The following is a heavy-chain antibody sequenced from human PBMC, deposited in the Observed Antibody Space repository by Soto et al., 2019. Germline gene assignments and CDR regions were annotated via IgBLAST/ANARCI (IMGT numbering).Heavy chain of an antibody. J-gene: IGHJ6*02. CDR1: GYSFTSYW. D-gene: IGHD6-13*01. CDR3: AGIAAAGTPHYYYYGMDV. CDR2: IYPGDSDT. V-gene: IGHV5-51*01. Sequence: GESLKISCKGSGYSFTSYWIGWVRQMPGKGLEWMGIIYPGDSDTRYSPSFQGQVTISADKSISTAYLQWSSLKASDTAMYYCAGIAAAGTPHYYYYGMDVWGQGTTVTVSS.